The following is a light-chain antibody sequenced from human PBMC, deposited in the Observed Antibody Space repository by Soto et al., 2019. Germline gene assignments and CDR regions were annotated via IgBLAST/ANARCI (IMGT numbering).Light chain of an antibody. Sequence: QSALTQPASVSGSPGQSITISCTGTNNDIGNYKYVSWYQQHPGKAPKLIIYGVTNRPSGVSNRFSGSKSGNTASLTISGLQAEDEADYHCSSYTSGSSHYVFGTGTKLTVL. CDR1: NNDIGNYKY. J-gene: IGLJ1*01. V-gene: IGLV2-14*03. CDR2: GVT. CDR3: SSYTSGSSHYV.